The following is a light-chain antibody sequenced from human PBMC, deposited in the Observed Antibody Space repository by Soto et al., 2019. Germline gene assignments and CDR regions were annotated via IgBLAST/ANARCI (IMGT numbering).Light chain of an antibody. Sequence: EIVLTQSPGTLSLSPGERATVSCRASQTVRGEYLAWYQQKRGQPPSLLIYGAFNRAGGIPDRFSGSGSGTDFTLTISRLEPEDFAVYYCQQYSASPRTFGQGTKVEIK. J-gene: IGKJ1*01. CDR1: QTVRGEY. CDR2: GAF. V-gene: IGKV3-20*01. CDR3: QQYSASPRT.